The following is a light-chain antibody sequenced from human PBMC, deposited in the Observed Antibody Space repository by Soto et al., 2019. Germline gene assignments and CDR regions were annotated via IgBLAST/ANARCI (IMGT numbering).Light chain of an antibody. CDR3: QRYKSWLPIT. J-gene: IGKJ5*01. V-gene: IGKV3-15*01. Sequence: EIVITQSPVTLSMSPEERYTLSFRAGESVSSNLAWYQQKPGQAPRLLIYGASTRATGVPARFSGTGSGTEFTLTISSLKSEDYAVYYWQRYKSWLPITFGQGTRLEIK. CDR1: ESVSSN. CDR2: GAS.